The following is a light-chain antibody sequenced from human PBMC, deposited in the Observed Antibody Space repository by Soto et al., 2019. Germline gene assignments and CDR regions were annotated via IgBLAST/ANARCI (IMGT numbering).Light chain of an antibody. J-gene: IGKJ2*01. V-gene: IGKV3-20*01. CDR3: QQYGTSPPRYT. Sequence: EIVLTQSPGTLSLSPGERVTLSCRASQSVSSRYLAWYQQRPGQAPRLLIYGASTRATGIPDRFSGSASGTDFAITISRLEPEDFAVYYCQQYGTSPPRYTFGQGTKLEIK. CDR2: GAS. CDR1: QSVSSRY.